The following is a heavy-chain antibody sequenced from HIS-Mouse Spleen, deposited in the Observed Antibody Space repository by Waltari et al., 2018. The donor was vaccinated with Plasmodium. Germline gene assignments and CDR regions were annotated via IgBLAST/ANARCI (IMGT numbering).Heavy chain of an antibody. Sequence: QITLKESGPTLVTPTQTLTLTCTFSGFSLSTSGVGVGWMRQPPGKALEWLALIYWDDDKRCSPSLKSRLTITNDTSKNQVVLTMTNMDPVDTATYYCAHRPDCSSTSCYGGFDYWGQGTLVTVSS. CDR3: AHRPDCSSTSCYGGFDY. V-gene: IGHV2-5*02. D-gene: IGHD2-2*01. CDR1: GFSLSTSGVG. J-gene: IGHJ4*02. CDR2: IYWDDDK.